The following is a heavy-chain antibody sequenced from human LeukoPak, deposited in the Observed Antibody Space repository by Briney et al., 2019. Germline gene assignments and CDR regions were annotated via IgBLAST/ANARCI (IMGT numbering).Heavy chain of an antibody. CDR2: IYHSGST. CDR3: ARGSYLIWSGSESRTRFDP. J-gene: IGHJ5*02. D-gene: IGHD3-3*01. Sequence: SQTLSLTCAVSGGSISSGGYSWSWIRLPPGKGLEWIGYIYHSGSTYYNPSLKSRVTISVDTSKNQFSLKLSSVTAADTAVYYCARGSYLIWSGSESRTRFDPWGQGTLVTVSS. V-gene: IGHV4-30-2*01. CDR1: GGSISSGGYS.